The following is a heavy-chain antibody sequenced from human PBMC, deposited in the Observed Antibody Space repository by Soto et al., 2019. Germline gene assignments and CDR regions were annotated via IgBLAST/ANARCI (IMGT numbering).Heavy chain of an antibody. D-gene: IGHD2-21*02. V-gene: IGHV4-31*03. Sequence: SLSLACPVSGGSISSGGFYWSWIRQDPGKGLECIAFIHSSGSAYYNPSLKSRVTISVDTSKNQFYLKLSSVTAADTAVYYCASPFSFCGNDCYPIWGRGTQVTVYS. J-gene: IGHJ4*02. CDR2: IHSSGSA. CDR1: GGSISSGGFY. CDR3: ASPFSFCGNDCYPI.